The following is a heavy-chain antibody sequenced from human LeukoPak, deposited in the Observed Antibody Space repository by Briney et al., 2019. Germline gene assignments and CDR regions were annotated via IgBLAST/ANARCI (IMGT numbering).Heavy chain of an antibody. D-gene: IGHD3-9*01. V-gene: IGHV3-30*18. CDR2: ISYDGSNK. CDR1: GFTFSSYG. Sequence: PGRSLRLSCAASGFTFSSYGMHWVRQAPDKGLEWVAVISYDGSNKYYADSVKGRLTISRDNSKNTLYLQMNSLRAEDTAVYYCAKAGPEGGVRYFYYWGQGTLVTVSS. CDR3: AKAGPEGGVRYFYY. J-gene: IGHJ4*02.